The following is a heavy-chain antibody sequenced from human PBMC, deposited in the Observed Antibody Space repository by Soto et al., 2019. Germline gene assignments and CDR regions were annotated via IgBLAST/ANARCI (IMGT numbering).Heavy chain of an antibody. J-gene: IGHJ4*02. CDR2: FSLSGTT. Sequence: TLSLTCTVSGASITGSFFWSWIRQPAGKGLEWIGRFSLSGTTNYNPSLRSRVTMSADVSKNQFSLRLTSVTAADTALYYCARGMTPPGAPAWYYFDSWGQGTLVTVSS. V-gene: IGHV4-4*07. D-gene: IGHD2-8*02. CDR3: ARGMTPPGAPAWYYFDS. CDR1: GASITGSFF.